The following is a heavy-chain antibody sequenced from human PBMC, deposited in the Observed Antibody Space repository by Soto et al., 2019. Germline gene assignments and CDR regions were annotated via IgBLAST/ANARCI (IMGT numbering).Heavy chain of an antibody. CDR3: AKDSLDAFDI. Sequence: QVQLVESGGGVVQPGRSLRLSCAASGFTFSSYGMHWVRQAPGKGLEWVAVISYDGSNKYYADSVKGRFTISRDNSKNTLHLQMNSLRAEDTAVYYCAKDSLDAFDIWGQGTMVTVSS. CDR2: ISYDGSNK. V-gene: IGHV3-30*18. J-gene: IGHJ3*02. CDR1: GFTFSSYG.